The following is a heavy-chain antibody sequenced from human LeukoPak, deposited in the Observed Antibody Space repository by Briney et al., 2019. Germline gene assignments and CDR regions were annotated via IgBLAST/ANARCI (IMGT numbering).Heavy chain of an antibody. CDR2: IRSKANSYAT. CDR1: GFTFSGSA. D-gene: IGHD3-10*01. CDR3: TRLTVRGVNGPHYGMDV. V-gene: IGHV3-73*01. J-gene: IGHJ6*04. Sequence: GGSLRLSCAASGFTFSGSAMHWLRQASGKGLEWVGRIRSKANSYATAYAASVKGRFTISRDDSKNTAYLQMNSLKTEDTAVYYCTRLTVRGVNGPHYGMDVWGKGTTVTVSS.